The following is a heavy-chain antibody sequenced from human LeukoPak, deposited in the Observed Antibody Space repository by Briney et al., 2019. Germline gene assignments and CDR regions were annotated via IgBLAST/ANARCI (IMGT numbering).Heavy chain of an antibody. J-gene: IGHJ5*02. Sequence: SETLSLTCTVSGVSISSDYWSWIRLPPGKGLEWIGYIYYSGSSNYNPSLKSRVTMSVDTSKNQFSLKSTSVTAADTAVYYCARRLRQNLFDPWGQGTLVTVSS. D-gene: IGHD4-17*01. V-gene: IGHV4-59*08. CDR3: ARRLRQNLFDP. CDR2: IYYSGSS. CDR1: GVSISSDY.